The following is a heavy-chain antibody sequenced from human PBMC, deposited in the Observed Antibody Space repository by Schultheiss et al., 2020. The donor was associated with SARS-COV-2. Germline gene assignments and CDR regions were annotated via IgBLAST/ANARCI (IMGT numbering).Heavy chain of an antibody. V-gene: IGHV4-59*01. D-gene: IGHD5-12*01. J-gene: IGHJ4*02. CDR2: IYHSGST. CDR3: ARWDSGYDWAYFDY. Sequence: SETLSLTCTVSGGSISSYYWSWIRQPPGKGLEWIGYIYHSGSTYYNPSLKSRVTISVDTSKNQFSLKLSSVTAADTAVYYCARWDSGYDWAYFDYWGQGTLVTVSS. CDR1: GGSISSYY.